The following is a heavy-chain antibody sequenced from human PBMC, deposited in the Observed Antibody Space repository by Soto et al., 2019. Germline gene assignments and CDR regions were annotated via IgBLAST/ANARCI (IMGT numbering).Heavy chain of an antibody. CDR1: GYTFSSYG. CDR3: ARGDGLWYFDF. Sequence: QVHLVQSEGEVKKPGASVKLSCKTSGYTFSSYGITWVRQAPGQGLEWMGWISVNNGNTKYAQKVQDRVTMTTDTSTSTVYMELWSLKSDDTAVYYCARGDGLWYFDFWGRGTLVTVSS. J-gene: IGHJ2*01. V-gene: IGHV1-18*01. CDR2: ISVNNGNT.